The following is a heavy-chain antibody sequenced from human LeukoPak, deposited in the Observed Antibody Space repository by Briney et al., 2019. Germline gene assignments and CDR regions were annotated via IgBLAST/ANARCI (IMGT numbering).Heavy chain of an antibody. D-gene: IGHD3-22*01. CDR3: ATSGRYYDSSGYALDY. CDR2: FDPEDGET. V-gene: IGHV1-24*01. Sequence: ASVKLSCKVSGYTLTELSMHWVRQAPGKGHERMGGFDPEDGETIYAQKFQGRVTMTEDTSTDTAYMELSSLRSEDTAVYYCATSGRYYDSSGYALDYWGQGTLVTVSS. CDR1: GYTLTELS. J-gene: IGHJ4*02.